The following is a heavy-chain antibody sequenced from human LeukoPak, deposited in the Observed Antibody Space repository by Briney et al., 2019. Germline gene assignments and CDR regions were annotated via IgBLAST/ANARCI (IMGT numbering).Heavy chain of an antibody. D-gene: IGHD2-2*01. CDR2: IYYSGST. V-gene: IGHV4-61*01. Sequence: PSETLSLTCTVSGGSVSSGSYYWNWIRQPPGKGLEWIGYIYYSGSTNYNPSLNSRVTISVDTSKNQFSLKLSSVTAADTAVYYCARLPFRDYWGQGTLVTVSS. CDR1: GGSVSSGSYY. CDR3: ARLPFRDY. J-gene: IGHJ4*02.